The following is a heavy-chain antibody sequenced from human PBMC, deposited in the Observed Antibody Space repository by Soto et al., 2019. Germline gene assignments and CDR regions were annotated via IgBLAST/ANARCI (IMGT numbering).Heavy chain of an antibody. CDR2: IYYSGST. V-gene: IGHV4-31*03. Sequence: SETLSLTCTVSGGSISGGGYYWSWTRQHPGKGLEWIGYIYYSGSTYYNPSLKSRVTISVDTSKNQFSLKLSSVTAADTAVYYCARDGGSLGIDPWGQGTLVTVSS. D-gene: IGHD3-16*01. J-gene: IGHJ5*02. CDR3: ARDGGSLGIDP. CDR1: GGSISGGGYY.